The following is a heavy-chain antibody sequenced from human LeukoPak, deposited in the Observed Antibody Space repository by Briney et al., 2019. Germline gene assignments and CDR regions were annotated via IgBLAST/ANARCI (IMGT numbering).Heavy chain of an antibody. CDR1: GGSISSYY. V-gene: IGHV4-59*01. Sequence: SETLSLTCTVSGGSISSYYWSWIRQPPGKGLEWIGYIYYSGSTNYNPSLKSRVTISVDTSKNQFSLKLSSVTAADTAVYYCARVTGNCNYFDYWGQGTLVTVSS. J-gene: IGHJ4*02. D-gene: IGHD4-23*01. CDR3: ARVTGNCNYFDY. CDR2: IYYSGST.